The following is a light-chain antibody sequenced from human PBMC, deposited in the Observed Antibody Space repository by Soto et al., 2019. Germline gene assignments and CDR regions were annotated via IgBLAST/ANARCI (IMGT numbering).Light chain of an antibody. CDR1: RGDIGTYNY. V-gene: IGLV2-14*01. J-gene: IGLJ1*01. Sequence: QSVLTQPDSVSASPGQSGTLSCTGRRGDIGTYNYVSWYVQRPGRAPNLLIYEVSHRSSGVSDRFAGSKSANTASLTIFGLQPEDEGVYYCFLATSASVFGVGTKVTVL. CDR3: FLATSASV. CDR2: EVS.